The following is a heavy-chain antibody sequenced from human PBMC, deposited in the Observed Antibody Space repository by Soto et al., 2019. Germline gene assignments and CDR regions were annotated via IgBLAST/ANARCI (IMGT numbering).Heavy chain of an antibody. D-gene: IGHD6-13*01. CDR2: ISGSGGST. CDR3: AKDLKYSRSWPPDY. Sequence: PGGSLRLSCAASGFTFSSYAMSWVRQAPGKGLEWVSAISGSGGSTYYADSVKGRFTISRDNSKNTLYLQMNSLRAEDTAVYYCAKDLKYSRSWPPDYCCPGTLVPGSS. J-gene: IGHJ4*02. CDR1: GFTFSSYA. V-gene: IGHV3-23*01.